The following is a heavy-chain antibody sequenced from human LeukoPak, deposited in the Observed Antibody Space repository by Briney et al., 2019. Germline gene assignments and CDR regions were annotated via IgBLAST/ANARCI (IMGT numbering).Heavy chain of an antibody. J-gene: IGHJ6*03. CDR2: ISGSGGST. CDR1: GFTFTGYA. CDR3: AKDRQGFGFGEQLDYYYMDV. V-gene: IGHV3-23*01. Sequence: GGSLRLSCAASGFTFTGYAMSWVRQVPGKGLEWVSAISGSGGSTYYADSVKGRFTISRDNSKNTLYLQMNTLRAEDTAVYYCAKDRQGFGFGEQLDYYYMDVWGKGPTVTVSS. D-gene: IGHD3-10*01.